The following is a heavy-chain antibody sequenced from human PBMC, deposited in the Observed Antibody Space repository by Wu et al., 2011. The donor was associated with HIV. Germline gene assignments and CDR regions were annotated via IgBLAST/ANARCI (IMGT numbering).Heavy chain of an antibody. D-gene: IGHD2-15*01. V-gene: IGHV1-2*02. J-gene: IGHJ4*02. CDR1: GYTFTGYY. Sequence: QVQLVQSGAEVKKPGASVKVSCKASGYTFTGYYMHWLRQAPGQGLEWMGWTNPNSGGTNYAQNFQGRVTMTRDTSISTAYMELSRLRSDDTAVYYCTMVAAEGYFTSWGQGTLVTVSS. CDR3: TMVAAEGYFTS. CDR2: TNPNSGGT.